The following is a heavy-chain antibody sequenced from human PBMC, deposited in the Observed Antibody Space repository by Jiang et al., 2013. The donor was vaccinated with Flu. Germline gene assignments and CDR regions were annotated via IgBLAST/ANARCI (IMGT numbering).Heavy chain of an antibody. CDR2: ISYDGINK. Sequence: ESGGGVVQPGRSLRLSCAASGFTFSSSGMHWVRQAPGKGLEWVAIISYDGINKYYADSVKGRFTISRDNSKNTLYLQMNSLRADDTAVYYCAKEGLEFHWYFDLWGRGTLVTVSS. CDR1: GFTFSSSG. J-gene: IGHJ2*01. V-gene: IGHV3-30*18. D-gene: IGHD3/OR15-3a*01. CDR3: AKEGLEFHWYFDL.